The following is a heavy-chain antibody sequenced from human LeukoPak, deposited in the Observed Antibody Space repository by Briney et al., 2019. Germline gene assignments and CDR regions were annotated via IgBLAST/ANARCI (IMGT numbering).Heavy chain of an antibody. V-gene: IGHV4-59*01. CDR3: ARGGYYGSGSYSPAKGYFDY. CDR2: IYYSGST. Sequence: PSETLSLTCTVSGGSISSYYWSWIRQPPGKGLEWIGYIYYSGSTNYNPSLKSRVTISVDTSKNQFCLKLSSVTAADTAVYYRARGGYYGSGSYSPAKGYFDYWGQGTLVTVSS. D-gene: IGHD3-10*01. CDR1: GGSISSYY. J-gene: IGHJ4*02.